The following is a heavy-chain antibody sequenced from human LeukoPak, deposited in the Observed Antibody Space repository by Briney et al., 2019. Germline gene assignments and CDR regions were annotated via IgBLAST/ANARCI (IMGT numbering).Heavy chain of an antibody. Sequence: GGSLRLSCAASGFTFSTYWMKWVRQAPGKGLEWVASIKEDGSDKYYVDSVKGRFSISRDNAKNSLYLQMNSLSTEDTAVYYCAKGGHYNFDYWGQGTLVTVSS. CDR1: GFTFSTYW. J-gene: IGHJ4*02. CDR3: AKGGHYNFDY. V-gene: IGHV3-7*01. CDR2: IKEDGSDK. D-gene: IGHD4-11*01.